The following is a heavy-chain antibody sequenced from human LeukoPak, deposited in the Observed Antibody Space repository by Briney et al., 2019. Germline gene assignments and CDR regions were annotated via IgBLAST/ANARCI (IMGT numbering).Heavy chain of an antibody. D-gene: IGHD2-8*01. J-gene: IGHJ3*02. Sequence: SETLSLTCTVSGGSVSSYYLNWIRQPPGKGLEWIGYIYYTGSTNYNPSLKSRVTISVDTSKNQFSLNLSCVTAAETAVYYYARGSRGNGVAFDIWGQGTMVTVSS. V-gene: IGHV4-59*02. CDR2: IYYTGST. CDR1: GGSVSSYY. CDR3: ARGSRGNGVAFDI.